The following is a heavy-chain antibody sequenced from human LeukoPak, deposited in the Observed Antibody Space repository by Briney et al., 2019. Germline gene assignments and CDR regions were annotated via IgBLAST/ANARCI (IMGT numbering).Heavy chain of an antibody. CDR2: IYSSGST. CDR3: ARGNSSSWPLDY. CDR1: GGSISSYY. Sequence: SETLSLTCTVSGGSISSYYWSWIRQPAGKGLEWIGRIYSSGSTNYNPSLKSRLTMSVDTSKSQFSLNLNSVTASDTAVYYCARGNSSSWPLDYWGQGTLVTVSS. V-gene: IGHV4-4*07. J-gene: IGHJ4*02. D-gene: IGHD6-13*01.